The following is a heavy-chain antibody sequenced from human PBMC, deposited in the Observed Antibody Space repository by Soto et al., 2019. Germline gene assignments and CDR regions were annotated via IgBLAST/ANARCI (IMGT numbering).Heavy chain of an antibody. V-gene: IGHV1-2*02. D-gene: IGHD3-10*01. CDR1: GYTFTIYF. J-gene: IGHJ4*02. Sequence: ASLNVSWKSSGYTFTIYFIHWLRKSAGQGLEWMGWNNPDSGGTDYAQKFQGRVTMTRDTSISTAYMELSRLESDDMAVYYCARGYHGSGSYYRFDCRGQRTL. CDR3: ARGYHGSGSYYRFDC. CDR2: NNPDSGGT.